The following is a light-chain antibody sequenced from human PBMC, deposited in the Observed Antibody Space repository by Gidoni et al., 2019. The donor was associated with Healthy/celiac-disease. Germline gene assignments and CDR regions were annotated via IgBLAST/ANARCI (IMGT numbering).Light chain of an antibody. CDR3: QQYYSTPYT. CDR1: QSVLYSSNNKNY. V-gene: IGKV4-1*01. CDR2: WAS. J-gene: IGKJ2*01. Sequence: IVMTQSPDPLAVSLGERATINCQSSQSVLYSSNNKNYLAWYQQKPGQPPKLLIYWASTRESGVPDRFSGSGSGTDFTLTISSLQAEDVAVYYCQQYYSTPYTFGQGTKLEIK.